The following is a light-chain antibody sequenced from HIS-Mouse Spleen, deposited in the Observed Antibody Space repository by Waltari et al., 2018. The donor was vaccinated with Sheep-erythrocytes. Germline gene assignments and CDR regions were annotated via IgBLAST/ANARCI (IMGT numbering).Light chain of an antibody. J-gene: IGKJ1*01. CDR1: QGISSA. Sequence: AIQLTQSPSSLSASVGARVTITSRASQGISSALAWYQQKPGKAPKLLIYDASSLESGVPSRFSGSGSGTDFTLTISSLQPEDFATYYCQQFNNYPRTFGQGTKVEIK. CDR3: QQFNNYPRT. CDR2: DAS. V-gene: IGKV1D-13*01.